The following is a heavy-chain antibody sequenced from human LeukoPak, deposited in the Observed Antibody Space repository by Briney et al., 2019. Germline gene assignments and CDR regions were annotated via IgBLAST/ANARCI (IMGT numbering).Heavy chain of an antibody. D-gene: IGHD1-26*01. V-gene: IGHV3-30*02. J-gene: IGHJ4*02. CDR2: FRYDGSNK. Sequence: PGGSLRLSCAASGFTFSSYGMHVGRQARGKGVGRVAFFRYDGSNKYYADSVEDRFTIAGDYSKTALYQQMNSLRADDTAVYYCSSEVGATGDYWGQGTLVTVSS. CDR3: SSEVGATGDY. CDR1: GFTFSSYG.